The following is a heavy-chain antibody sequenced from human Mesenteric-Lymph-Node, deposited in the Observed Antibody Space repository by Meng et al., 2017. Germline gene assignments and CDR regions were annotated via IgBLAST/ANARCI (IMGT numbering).Heavy chain of an antibody. CDR1: GGSISSSSYY. J-gene: IGHJ6*02. V-gene: IGHV4-39*07. Sequence: SETLSLTCTVSGGSISSSSYYWGWIRQPPGKGLEWIGSIYYSGSTYYNPSLKSRATISVDTSKNQFSLKLGSVTAANAGVYYCARGMDVWGQGTTVTVSS. CDR2: IYYSGST. CDR3: ARGMDV.